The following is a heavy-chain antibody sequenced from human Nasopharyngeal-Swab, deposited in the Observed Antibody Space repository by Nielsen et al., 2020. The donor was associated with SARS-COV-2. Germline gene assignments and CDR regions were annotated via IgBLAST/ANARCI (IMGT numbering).Heavy chain of an antibody. J-gene: IGHJ4*02. D-gene: IGHD3-10*01. CDR3: ARDLGSTFYYFDY. V-gene: IGHV3-30-3*01. Sequence: WIRQPPGKGLEWVAVISYDGSNKYYADSVKGRFTISRDNSKNTLYLQMNSLRAEDTAVYYCARDLGSTFYYFDYWGQGSLVPLSS. CDR2: ISYDGSNK.